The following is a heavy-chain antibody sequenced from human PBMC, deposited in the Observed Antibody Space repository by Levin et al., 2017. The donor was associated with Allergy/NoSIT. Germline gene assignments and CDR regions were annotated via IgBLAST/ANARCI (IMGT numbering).Heavy chain of an antibody. Sequence: SETLSLTCTVSGGSISTSTYHWGWIRQPPGKGLEWIGSIYYRGNVYYSPSLESRVTLFVDTSNNHFSLKLRSVTAADTAMYYCARLFHGCPGDIWGQGTMVTVSS. CDR2: IYYRGNV. D-gene: IGHD5-24*01. CDR1: GGSISTSTYH. V-gene: IGHV4-39*02. CDR3: ARLFHGCPGDI. J-gene: IGHJ3*02.